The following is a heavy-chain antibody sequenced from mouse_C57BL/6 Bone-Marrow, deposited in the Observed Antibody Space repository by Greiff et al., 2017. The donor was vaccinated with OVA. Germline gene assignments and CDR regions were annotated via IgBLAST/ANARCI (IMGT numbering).Heavy chain of an antibody. D-gene: IGHD2-4*01. Sequence: VQLQQSGAELVMPGASVKLSCKASGYTFTSYWMHWVKQRPGQGLEWIGEIDPSDSYTNYNQKFKGKSTLTVDKSSSTAYMQLSSLTSEDSAVYYCARSYDYDKFAYWGQGTLVTVSA. CDR1: GYTFTSYW. V-gene: IGHV1-69*01. CDR2: IDPSDSYT. CDR3: ARSYDYDKFAY. J-gene: IGHJ3*01.